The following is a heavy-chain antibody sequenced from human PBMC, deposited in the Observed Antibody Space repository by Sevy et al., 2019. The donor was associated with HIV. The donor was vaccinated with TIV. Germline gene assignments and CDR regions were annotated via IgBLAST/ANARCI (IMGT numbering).Heavy chain of an antibody. J-gene: IGHJ6*03. D-gene: IGHD4-17*01. CDR2: IYYSGST. CDR3: ARDRMTTGGGMDV. CDR1: GGSISSYY. Sequence: SETLSLTCTVSGGSISSYYWSWIRQPPGKGLEWIGYIYYSGSTNYNPSLKSLVTISVDTSKNQFSLKLSSVTAADTAVYYCARDRMTTGGGMDVWGKGTTVTVSS. V-gene: IGHV4-59*01.